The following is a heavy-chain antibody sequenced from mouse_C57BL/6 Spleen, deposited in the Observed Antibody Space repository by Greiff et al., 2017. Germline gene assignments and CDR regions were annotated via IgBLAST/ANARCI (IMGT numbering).Heavy chain of an antibody. V-gene: IGHV1-84*01. CDR2: IYPGSGNT. CDR1: GYTFTDYY. CDR3: ARRVGIYYDYEYALGY. Sequence: QVQLQQSGPELVKPGASVKISCKASGYTFTDYYINWVKQRPGQGLEWVGWIYPGSGNTKYNEKFKGKATLTGDTSSSTAYMQLSNLTSEDSAVYFCARRVGIYYDYEYALGYWGQGASVTVSS. D-gene: IGHD2-4*01. J-gene: IGHJ4*01.